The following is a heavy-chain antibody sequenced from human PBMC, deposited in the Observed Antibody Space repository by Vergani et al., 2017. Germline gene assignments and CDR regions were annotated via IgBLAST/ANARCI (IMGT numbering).Heavy chain of an antibody. CDR1: RFDFSDYY. CDR3: ARSSSGFFTLTSPNWFDP. CDR2: ISNSGNTI. D-gene: IGHD3-3*01. J-gene: IGHJ5*02. Sequence: QGQLVESGGGLVKPGGSLRLSCAASRFDFSDYYMSWIRQAPGTGLEWISYISNSGNTINYADSVKGRFIVSRDNAKKSLYLQMNSLRVEDTAVYYCARSSSGFFTLTSPNWFDPWGQGTLVTVS. V-gene: IGHV3-11*04.